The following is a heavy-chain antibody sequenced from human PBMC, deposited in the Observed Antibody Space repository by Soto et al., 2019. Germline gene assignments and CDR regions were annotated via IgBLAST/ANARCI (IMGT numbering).Heavy chain of an antibody. CDR3: AAGRGIAAAVGDAFDI. CDR2: IVVGSGNT. V-gene: IGHV1-58*01. J-gene: IGHJ3*02. D-gene: IGHD6-13*01. Sequence: ASVKVSCKASGFTFTSSAVQWVRQARGQRLEWIGWIVVGSGNTNYAQKFQERVNITRDMSTSTAYMELSSLRSEDTAFFFCAAGRGIAAAVGDAFDIWGQGTMVTVSS. CDR1: GFTFTSSA.